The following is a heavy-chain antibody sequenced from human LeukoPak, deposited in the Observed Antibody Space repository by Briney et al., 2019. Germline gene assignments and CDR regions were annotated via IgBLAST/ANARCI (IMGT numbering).Heavy chain of an antibody. CDR3: VREAIGTTAAFDI. Sequence: PGGSLRLSCAASEFTFNTFWMSWVRQAPGKGLEWVANINPDATQTYYVGSVTGRFTISRDNAQNSLYPQMNSLRAEDTAVYYCVREAIGTTAAFDIWGQGTMVTVSS. J-gene: IGHJ3*02. V-gene: IGHV3-7*01. CDR2: INPDATQT. D-gene: IGHD2/OR15-2a*01. CDR1: EFTFNTFW.